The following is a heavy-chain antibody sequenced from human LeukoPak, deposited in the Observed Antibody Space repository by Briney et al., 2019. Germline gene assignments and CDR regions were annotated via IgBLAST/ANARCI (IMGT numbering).Heavy chain of an antibody. Sequence: GGSLRLSCAASEFDFSTYSIDWVRQAPGKGLERVSYISSSSSNIYHADSVKGRFTISRDNAKNSLHLQMNSLRAEDTAVYYCARVGRSGWTVDYWGQGTLVTVSS. CDR2: ISSSSSNI. J-gene: IGHJ4*02. V-gene: IGHV3-48*04. CDR1: EFDFSTYS. D-gene: IGHD6-19*01. CDR3: ARVGRSGWTVDY.